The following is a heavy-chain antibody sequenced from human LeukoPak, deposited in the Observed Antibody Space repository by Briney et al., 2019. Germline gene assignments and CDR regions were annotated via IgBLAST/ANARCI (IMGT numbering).Heavy chain of an antibody. V-gene: IGHV3-15*01. Sequence: PGGSLRLSCAASGLTFSNAWMSWVRQAPGKGLEWVGRIKSKTDGGTTDYAAPVKGGFTISRDDSKNTLYLQMNSLKTEDTAVYYCTTAAHYYGSGSYYIGRFFDYWGQGTLVTVSS. J-gene: IGHJ4*02. D-gene: IGHD3-10*01. CDR2: IKSKTDGGTT. CDR3: TTAAHYYGSGSYYIGRFFDY. CDR1: GLTFSNAW.